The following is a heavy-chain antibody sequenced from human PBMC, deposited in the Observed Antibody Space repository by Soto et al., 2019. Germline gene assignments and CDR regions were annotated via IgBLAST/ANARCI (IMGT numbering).Heavy chain of an antibody. J-gene: IGHJ6*02. D-gene: IGHD4-17*01. V-gene: IGHV1-2*02. CDR1: GYTFTGYY. CDR2: INPNSGGT. Sequence: ASVKVSCKASGYTFTGYYMHWVRQAPGQGLEWMGWINPNSGGTNYAQKFQGRVTMTRDTSISTAYMELSRLRSDDTAVYYCTTTDYGDYAAFYYYYYGMDVWGQGTTVTVSS. CDR3: TTTDYGDYAAFYYYYYGMDV.